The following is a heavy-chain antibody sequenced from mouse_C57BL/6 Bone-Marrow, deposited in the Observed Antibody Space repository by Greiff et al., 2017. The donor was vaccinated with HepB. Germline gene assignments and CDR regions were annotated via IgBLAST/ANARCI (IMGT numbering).Heavy chain of an antibody. V-gene: IGHV1-81*01. J-gene: IGHJ3*01. Sequence: QVQLQQSGAELARPGASVKLSCKASGYTFTSYGISWVKQRTGQGLEWIGEIYPRSGNTYYNEKFKGKATLTADKSSSTAYMELRSLTSEDSAVYFCARAGVIYYGNWAWFAYWGQGTLVTVSA. CDR1: GYTFTSYG. CDR2: IYPRSGNT. D-gene: IGHD2-1*01. CDR3: ARAGVIYYGNWAWFAY.